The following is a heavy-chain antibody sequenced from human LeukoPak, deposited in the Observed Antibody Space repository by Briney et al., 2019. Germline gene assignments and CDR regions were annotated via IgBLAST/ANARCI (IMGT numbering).Heavy chain of an antibody. J-gene: IGHJ4*02. V-gene: IGHV3-30*18. CDR3: AKNVVEAGDYYFDY. D-gene: IGHD3-10*01. Sequence: GGSLRLSYAASGFTFSSYGMHWVRQAPGKGLEWVAVISYDGSNKYYADSVKGRFTISRDNSKNTLYLQMNSLRAEDTAVYYCAKNVVEAGDYYFDYWGQGTLVTVSS. CDR2: ISYDGSNK. CDR1: GFTFSSYG.